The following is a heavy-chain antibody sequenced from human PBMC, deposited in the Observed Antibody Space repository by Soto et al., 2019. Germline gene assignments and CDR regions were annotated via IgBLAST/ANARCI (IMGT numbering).Heavy chain of an antibody. CDR2: ISSSRSTI. Sequence: PGGSLRLSCAASGFTFSSYEMNWVRQAPGRGLEWVSYISSSRSTIYYADSVNGRFTISRDNAKNSLYLQMNSLRAENTAVYYCARDVPDQHTFGGVIVQYYYGMDVWGQGTTVTVSS. CDR1: GFTFSSYE. D-gene: IGHD3-16*02. V-gene: IGHV3-48*03. CDR3: ARDVPDQHTFGGVIVQYYYGMDV. J-gene: IGHJ6*02.